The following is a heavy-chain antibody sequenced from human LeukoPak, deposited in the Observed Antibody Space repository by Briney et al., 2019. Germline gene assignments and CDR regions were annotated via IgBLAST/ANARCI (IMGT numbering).Heavy chain of an antibody. J-gene: IGHJ3*02. CDR1: GFTLSRYW. Sequence: GGSLRLSCAGSGFTLSRYWMSWVRQTPEKGLEWVANINQDGSEKYYVDSVKGRFTTSRDNAKNSLYLQMNNVRAEDTAVYYCAKEGGIQLWLPAAFDIWGQGTMVTVSS. CDR2: INQDGSEK. CDR3: AKEGGIQLWLPAAFDI. D-gene: IGHD5-18*01. V-gene: IGHV3-7*01.